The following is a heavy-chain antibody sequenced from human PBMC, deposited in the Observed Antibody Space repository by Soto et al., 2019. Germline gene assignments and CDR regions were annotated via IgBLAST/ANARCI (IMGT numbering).Heavy chain of an antibody. CDR2: MNPNSGNT. Sequence: QVQLVQSGAEVKKPGASVKVSCKASGYTFTSYDINWVRQATGQGLEWMGWMNPNSGNTGYAQKFQGRVTMTRNTSITTANMELSSLKSEDTAVYSCASPPSGANVAYWGQGTLVPVSS. CDR3: ASPPSGANVAY. D-gene: IGHD4-17*01. CDR1: GYTFTSYD. J-gene: IGHJ4*02. V-gene: IGHV1-8*01.